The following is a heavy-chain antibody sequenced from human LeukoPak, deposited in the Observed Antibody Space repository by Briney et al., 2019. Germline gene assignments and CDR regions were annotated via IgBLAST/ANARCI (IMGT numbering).Heavy chain of an antibody. Sequence: PSETLSLTCAVSGYSISSGYYWGWIRQPPGKGLESIGSIYHSGNTYYNPSLKSRVTISVDTSKNQFSLKLSSVTAADTAVYYCARGGVKWELLLDSWGQGTLVTVSS. J-gene: IGHJ4*02. D-gene: IGHD1-26*01. CDR1: GYSISSGYY. CDR3: ARGGVKWELLLDS. V-gene: IGHV4-38-2*01. CDR2: IYHSGNT.